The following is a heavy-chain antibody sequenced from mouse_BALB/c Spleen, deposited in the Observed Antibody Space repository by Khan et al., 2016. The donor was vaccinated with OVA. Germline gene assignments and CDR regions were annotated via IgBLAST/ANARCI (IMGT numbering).Heavy chain of an antibody. CDR3: AKQYDLAVDY. V-gene: IGHV9-2-1*01. Sequence: QMQLEESGPELKKPGETVRISCKASGYTFTDYSMNWVKQAPGKDLKWMGWINTETGEPTYADDFKGRFAFSLETSASTAYLQINNLKTEDTAIYFCAKQYDLAVDYWGQGTTVTVSS. J-gene: IGHJ4*01. D-gene: IGHD2-14*01. CDR2: INTETGEP. CDR1: GYTFTDYS.